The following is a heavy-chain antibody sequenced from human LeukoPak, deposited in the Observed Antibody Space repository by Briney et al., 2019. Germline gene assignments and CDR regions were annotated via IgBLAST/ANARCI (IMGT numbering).Heavy chain of an antibody. Sequence: GGSLRLSCAASGFAFSSYAMTWVRQAPGKGLEWVSGISGSGGSTFDADSVKGRFTISRDNSKNTLYLQMNSLRAEDTSVYYCATVVGATLDYWGQGTLVTVSS. J-gene: IGHJ4*02. CDR2: ISGSGGST. CDR3: ATVVGATLDY. V-gene: IGHV3-23*01. CDR1: GFAFSSYA. D-gene: IGHD1-26*01.